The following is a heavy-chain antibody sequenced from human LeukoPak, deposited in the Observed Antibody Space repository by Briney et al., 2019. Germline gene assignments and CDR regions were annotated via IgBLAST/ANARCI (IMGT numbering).Heavy chain of an antibody. CDR2: IYYSGST. Sequence: SETLSLTCTVSGGSISSSSYYWGWIRQPPGKGLEWIGSIYYSGSTYYNPSLKSRVTISVDTSKNQFSLKLSSVTAADTAVYYCARGSTIVARECGFDYWGQGTLVTVSS. J-gene: IGHJ4*02. CDR1: GGSISSSSYY. D-gene: IGHD6-6*01. CDR3: ARGSTIVARECGFDY. V-gene: IGHV4-39*07.